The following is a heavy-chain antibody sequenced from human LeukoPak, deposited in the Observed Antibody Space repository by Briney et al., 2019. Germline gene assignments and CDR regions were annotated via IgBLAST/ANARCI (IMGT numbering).Heavy chain of an antibody. CDR2: ISTSGST. V-gene: IGHV4-4*07. Sequence: SETLSLTCTVSGGSISSYYWSWIRQPAGKGLESIGHISTSGSTNYNPSLKSRVTMSVDTSKNQFSLKLSSVTAADTAVYYCARDGKRTSMITSGGARPHYFDYWGQGALVTVSS. D-gene: IGHD3-16*01. J-gene: IGHJ4*02. CDR1: GGSISSYY. CDR3: ARDGKRTSMITSGGARPHYFDY.